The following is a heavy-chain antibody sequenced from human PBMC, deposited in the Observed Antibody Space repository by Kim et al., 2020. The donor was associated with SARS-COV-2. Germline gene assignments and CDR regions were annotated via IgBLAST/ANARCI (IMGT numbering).Heavy chain of an antibody. J-gene: IGHJ6*02. CDR1: GGSFSGYY. CDR3: ARNTAAAGTRPNMDV. Sequence: SETLSLTCAVYGGSFSGYYWSWIRQPPGKGLEWIGEINHSGSTNYNPSLKSRVTISVDTSKNQFSLKLSSVTAADTAVYYCARNTAAAGTRPNMDVWGQGTTVTVSS. CDR2: INHSGST. V-gene: IGHV4-34*01. D-gene: IGHD6-13*01.